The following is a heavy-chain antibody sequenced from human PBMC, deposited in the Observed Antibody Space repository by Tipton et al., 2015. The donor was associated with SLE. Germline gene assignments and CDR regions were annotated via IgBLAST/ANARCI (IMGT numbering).Heavy chain of an antibody. CDR3: AKSLDGSLGPMDV. CDR1: GFTFSSYA. V-gene: IGHV3-23*03. CDR2: IYSGGSST. J-gene: IGHJ6*03. Sequence: SLRFSCAASGFTFSSYAMSWVRQAPGKGLEWVSVIYSGGSSTYYADSVKGRFTISRDNSKNTLYLQMNSLRAEDTAVYCCAKSLDGSLGPMDVWGKGTTVTVSS. D-gene: IGHD5-24*01.